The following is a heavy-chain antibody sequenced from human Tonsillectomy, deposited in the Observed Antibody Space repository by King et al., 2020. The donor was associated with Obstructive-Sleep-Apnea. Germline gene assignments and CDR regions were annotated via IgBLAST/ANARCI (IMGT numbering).Heavy chain of an antibody. J-gene: IGHJ4*02. Sequence: VQLVESGAEVKKPGASVKVSCKASGYTFSSCNINWVRQAPGQGLEWMGWISTYNGDTNFAQKFQGRVTMTTDTSTSTASRELRSLKSDDTPVFYCASEHSGWSGLSNYYFDYWGQGTLVTVSS. CDR3: ASEHSGWSGLSNYYFDY. CDR2: ISTYNGDT. D-gene: IGHD6-19*01. CDR1: GYTFSSCN. V-gene: IGHV1-18*01.